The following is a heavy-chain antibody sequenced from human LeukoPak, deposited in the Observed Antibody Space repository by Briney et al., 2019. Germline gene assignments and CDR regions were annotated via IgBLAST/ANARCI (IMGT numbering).Heavy chain of an antibody. J-gene: IGHJ3*02. D-gene: IGHD3-10*01. Sequence: GGSLRLSCAASGFTFSSYAMNWVRQAPGKGLEWVSYISSSGSTIYYADSVKGRFTISRDNAKNSLYLQMNSLRAEDTAVYYCARGLNPYGSGSYYENDAFDIWGQGTMVTVSS. CDR3: ARGLNPYGSGSYYENDAFDI. V-gene: IGHV3-48*03. CDR2: ISSSGSTI. CDR1: GFTFSSYA.